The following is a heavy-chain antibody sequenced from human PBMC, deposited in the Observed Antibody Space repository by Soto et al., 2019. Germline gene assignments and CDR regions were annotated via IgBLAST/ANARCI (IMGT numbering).Heavy chain of an antibody. J-gene: IGHJ6*03. CDR2: LYHRGSS. CDR1: GASISNYY. Sequence: QVQLQESGPGLVKPSETLSLTCTVSGASISNYYWTWIRQAPGKGLEWIAYLYHRGSSKYNPSLQSRVTMSLDPSKNLFSLRLTSVTAADTAVYYCAKNEVSYYYMDVWGGGTPVTVSS. V-gene: IGHV4-59*08. CDR3: AKNEVSYYYMDV.